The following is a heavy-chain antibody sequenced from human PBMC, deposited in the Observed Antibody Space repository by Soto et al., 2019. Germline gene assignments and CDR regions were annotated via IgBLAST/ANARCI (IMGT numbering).Heavy chain of an antibody. CDR2: ISGSGGST. CDR3: AISNWGIYYYYGMDV. V-gene: IGHV3-23*01. D-gene: IGHD7-27*01. CDR1: GFTFSSYA. J-gene: IGHJ6*02. Sequence: PGGSLRRSCAASGFTFSSYAMSWVRQAPGKGLEWVSAISGSGGSTYYADSVKGRFTISRDNSKNTLYLQMNSLRAEDTAVYYCAISNWGIYYYYGMDVWGQGTTVTVSS.